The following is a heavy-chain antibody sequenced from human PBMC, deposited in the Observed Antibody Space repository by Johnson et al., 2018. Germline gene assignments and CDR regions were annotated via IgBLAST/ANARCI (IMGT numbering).Heavy chain of an antibody. V-gene: IGHV3-64*07. D-gene: IGHD3-22*01. Sequence: VQLVQSGGGLVQPGGSXRLSCAASGFTFSNYAMHWGRQAPGKGLEFVSGITSNGGSSYYADSVKGRFTISRDNSKNTLYLQMGRLRAEDMAVYYCARVNRDFDSSGFFDYWGQGTLVTVSS. J-gene: IGHJ4*02. CDR1: GFTFSNYA. CDR3: ARVNRDFDSSGFFDY. CDR2: ITSNGGSS.